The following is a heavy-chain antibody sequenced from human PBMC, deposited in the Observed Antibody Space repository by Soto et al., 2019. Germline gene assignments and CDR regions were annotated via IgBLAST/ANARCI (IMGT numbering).Heavy chain of an antibody. V-gene: IGHV4-30-4*08. J-gene: IGHJ6*02. CDR2: IHYSGSI. Sequence: QVQLQQSGPGLVKPSQTLSLTCTVSGGSISYEYYHWTWIRLSPGKGLEWIGYIHYSGSIIYNPSFKSRVTISVDTSQNRFSLQLSSVTASDTAEYFCAREDDGGDRDYYGLDVWGQGTTVTVSS. CDR3: AREDDGGDRDYYGLDV. D-gene: IGHD2-21*02. CDR1: GGSISYEYYH.